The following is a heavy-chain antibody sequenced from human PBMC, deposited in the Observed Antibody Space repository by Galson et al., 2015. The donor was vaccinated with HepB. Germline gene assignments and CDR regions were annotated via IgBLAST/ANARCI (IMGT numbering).Heavy chain of an antibody. Sequence: SLRLSCAASGFTFSSYTMNWVRQAPGKGLEWISYISSSSSTIYYADSVKGRFTSSRDNAKNSLYLEMNSLRDEDTAVYYCARAAGWDYDSSGYYGMDVWGQGTTVTVSS. CDR3: ARAAGWDYDSSGYYGMDV. CDR2: ISSSSSTI. D-gene: IGHD3-22*01. V-gene: IGHV3-48*02. CDR1: GFTFSSYT. J-gene: IGHJ6*02.